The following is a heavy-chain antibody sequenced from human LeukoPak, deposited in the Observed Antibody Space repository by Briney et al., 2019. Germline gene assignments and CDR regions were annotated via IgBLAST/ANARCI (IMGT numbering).Heavy chain of an antibody. CDR3: ASFRSGYGDYGNWFDP. D-gene: IGHD4-17*01. Sequence: SETLSLTCTVSGGSISSGGYYWRWLRQHPGTGLEWLGYIYYSGGTYYNPSLKSRVTISVDTSKNQFSLKLSSVTAADTAVYYCASFRSGYGDYGNWFDPWGQGTLVTVSS. V-gene: IGHV4-31*03. J-gene: IGHJ5*02. CDR2: IYYSGGT. CDR1: GGSISSGGYY.